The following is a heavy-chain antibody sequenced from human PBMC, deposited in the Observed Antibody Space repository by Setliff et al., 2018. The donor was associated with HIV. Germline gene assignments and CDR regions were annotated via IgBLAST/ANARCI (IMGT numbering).Heavy chain of an antibody. Sequence: SETLSLTCAVYGASFSGYYWSWIRQPPGKGLEWIGEINLSRSTDYNPSLQSRVTISIDTSKSQFSLSLSSVTAADSALYYCARVTAAPGYYLEDWGQGTLVTVSS. CDR3: ARVTAAPGYYLED. CDR1: GASFSGYY. V-gene: IGHV4-34*01. D-gene: IGHD6-13*01. J-gene: IGHJ4*02. CDR2: INLSRST.